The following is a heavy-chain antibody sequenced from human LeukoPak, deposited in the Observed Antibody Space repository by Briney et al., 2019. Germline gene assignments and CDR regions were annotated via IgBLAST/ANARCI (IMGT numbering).Heavy chain of an antibody. J-gene: IGHJ4*02. Sequence: GASVKVSCKASGYTFTGYAMQWVRQAPGQRLEWMGWINAGNGNTKYSQKFQGRVTITRDTSANTVYMELSGLRSEDTAVYYCARGPLGRNGDYFDYWGQGTLVTVSS. CDR3: ARGPLGRNGDYFDY. CDR2: INAGNGNT. CDR1: GYTFTGYA. V-gene: IGHV1-3*01. D-gene: IGHD7-27*01.